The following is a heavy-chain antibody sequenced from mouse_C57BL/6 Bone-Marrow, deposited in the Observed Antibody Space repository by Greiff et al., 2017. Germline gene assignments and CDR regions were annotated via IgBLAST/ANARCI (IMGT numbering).Heavy chain of an antibody. D-gene: IGHD1-1*01. J-gene: IGHJ4*01. CDR2: ISDGGSYT. Sequence: DVMLVESGGGLVKPGGSLKLSCAASGFTFSSYAMSWVRQTPEKRLEWVATISDGGSYTYYPDNVKGRFTISRDNAKNNLYLQMSHLKSEDTAMYYCARGTVVAKGVDYWGQGTSVTVSS. CDR1: GFTFSSYA. V-gene: IGHV5-4*03. CDR3: ARGTVVAKGVDY.